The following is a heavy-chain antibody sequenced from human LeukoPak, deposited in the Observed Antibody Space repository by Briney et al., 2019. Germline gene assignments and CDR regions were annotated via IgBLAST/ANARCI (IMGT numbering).Heavy chain of an antibody. D-gene: IGHD3-22*01. V-gene: IGHV3-11*06. CDR3: TTVQSYYYDSSGYYIIDY. Sequence: GGSLRLSCAASGFTFSDYYMSWIRQAPGKGLEWVSYISSSSSYTNYADSVKGRFTISRDNAKNSLYLQMNSLRAEDTAVYYCTTVQSYYYDSSGYYIIDYWGQGTLVTVSS. J-gene: IGHJ4*02. CDR1: GFTFSDYY. CDR2: ISSSSSYT.